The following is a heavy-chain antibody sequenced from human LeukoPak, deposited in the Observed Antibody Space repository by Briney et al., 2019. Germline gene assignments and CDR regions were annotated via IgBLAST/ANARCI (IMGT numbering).Heavy chain of an antibody. J-gene: IGHJ4*02. V-gene: IGHV3-33*06. D-gene: IGHD5-24*01. CDR1: GFTFSSHG. CDR2: VRYDGSDK. Sequence: GTSLRLSCAASGFTFSSHGMHWVRQAPGKGLEWVAVVRYDGSDKYCADSVKGRFTISRDNSKNTLYLQMNSLRAEDTALYYCAKTGGRDGYGFDSWGQGTLVTVSP. CDR3: AKTGGRDGYGFDS.